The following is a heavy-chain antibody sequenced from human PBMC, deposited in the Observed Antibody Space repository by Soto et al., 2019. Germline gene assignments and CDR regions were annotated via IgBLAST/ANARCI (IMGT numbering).Heavy chain of an antibody. CDR3: ARVGENCSSTSCYTSQSPYMDV. D-gene: IGHD2-2*02. J-gene: IGHJ6*03. CDR1: GGSFSGYY. CDR2: INHSRST. Sequence: SETLSLTCAVYGGSFSGYYWSWIRQPPGKGLERIGEINHSRSTHYNPSLKSRVTISVDTSTSQFSLKLSCVTAADTAAYYCARVGENCSSTSCYTSQSPYMDVWDKGTTVTVAS. V-gene: IGHV4-34*01.